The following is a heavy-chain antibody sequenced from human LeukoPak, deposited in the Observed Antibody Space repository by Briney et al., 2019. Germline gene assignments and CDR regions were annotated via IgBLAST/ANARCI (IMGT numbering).Heavy chain of an antibody. CDR2: ISSTVITT. V-gene: IGHV3-11*01. Sequence: PGGSLRLSCAASGFTFTDYYMSWIRQAPGKGLEWVSYISSTVITTYYADSVKGRFTISRDNAKNSLYLQMNSLRAEDTAVYYCVRSVYNWNDVDYWGQGTLDTVSS. D-gene: IGHD1-20*01. CDR1: GFTFTDYY. CDR3: VRSVYNWNDVDY. J-gene: IGHJ4*02.